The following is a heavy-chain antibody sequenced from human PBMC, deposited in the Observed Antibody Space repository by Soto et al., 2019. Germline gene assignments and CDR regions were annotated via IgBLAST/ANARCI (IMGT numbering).Heavy chain of an antibody. V-gene: IGHV1-69*13. CDR3: ARDPDTAMVILDY. CDR1: GGTFSSYA. CDR2: IIPIFGTT. J-gene: IGHJ4*02. D-gene: IGHD5-18*01. Sequence: GASVKVSCKASGGTFSSYAISWVRQAPGQGLEWMGGIIPIFGTTNYAQKFQGRVTITADESTSTAYMELSSLRSDDTAVYYCARDPDTAMVILDYWGQGTLVTVSS.